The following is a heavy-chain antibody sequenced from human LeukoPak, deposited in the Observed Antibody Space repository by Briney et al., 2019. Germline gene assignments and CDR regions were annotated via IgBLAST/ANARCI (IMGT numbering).Heavy chain of an antibody. D-gene: IGHD3-10*01. J-gene: IGHJ4*02. CDR1: GYTFTSYG. CDR3: ARDVSMYYYGSGSYY. CDR2: ISAYNGST. V-gene: IGHV1-18*01. Sequence: ASVKVSCKASGYTFTSYGISWVRQAPGQGLEWMGWISAYNGSTNYAQKLQGRVTMTTDTSTSTAYMELRSLRSDDTAVYYCARDVSMYYYGSGSYYWGQGTLVTVSS.